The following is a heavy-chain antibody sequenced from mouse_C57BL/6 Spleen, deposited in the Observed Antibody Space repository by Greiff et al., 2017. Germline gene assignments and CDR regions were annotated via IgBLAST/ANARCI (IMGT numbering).Heavy chain of an antibody. CDR2: IYPRSGNT. V-gene: IGHV1-81*01. CDR1: GYTFTSYG. Sequence: QVQLQQSGAELARPGASVTLSCKASGYTFTSYGISWVKQRTGQGLEWIGEIYPRSGNTYYNEKFKGKATLAADKSSSTAYMALRSLTSEDSAVYFCARSDDYDAGWFAYWGQGTLVTVSA. D-gene: IGHD2-4*01. J-gene: IGHJ3*01. CDR3: ARSDDYDAGWFAY.